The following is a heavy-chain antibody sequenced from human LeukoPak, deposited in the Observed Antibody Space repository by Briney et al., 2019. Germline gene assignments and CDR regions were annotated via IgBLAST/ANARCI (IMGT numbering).Heavy chain of an antibody. D-gene: IGHD4-17*01. Sequence: GGSLGLSCAASGFTFNNYWMSWVRQVPGKGLQWVANIKQDGSAKFYVDSVKGRFTISRDNTKNSLYLRMNSLRVEDTAVYYCARGDFSDYGVYVDDFDIWGQGTMVTVSS. CDR2: IKQDGSAK. V-gene: IGHV3-7*01. CDR3: ARGDFSDYGVYVDDFDI. J-gene: IGHJ3*02. CDR1: GFTFNNYW.